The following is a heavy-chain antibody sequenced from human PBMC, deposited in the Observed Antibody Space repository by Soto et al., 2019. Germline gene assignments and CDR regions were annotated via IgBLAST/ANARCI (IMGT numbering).Heavy chain of an antibody. J-gene: IGHJ3*02. CDR3: ARDRYCGGDCYPPGAFDI. CDR2: IIPIFGTA. Sequence: QLQLVQSGAEVKKPGSSVKVSCKASGGTFSSYAISWVRQAPGLGLEWMGGIIPIFGTANYAQKFQGRVTITADESTSTAYMELSSLRSEDTAVYYCARDRYCGGDCYPPGAFDIWGQGTMVTVSS. D-gene: IGHD2-21*02. V-gene: IGHV1-69*01. CDR1: GGTFSSYA.